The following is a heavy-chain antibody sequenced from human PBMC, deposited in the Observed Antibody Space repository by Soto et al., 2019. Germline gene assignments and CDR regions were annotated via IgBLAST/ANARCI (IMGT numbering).Heavy chain of an antibody. V-gene: IGHV4-31*03. D-gene: IGHD2-21*02. CDR2: IYYSGST. CDR1: GGSISSGGYY. CDR3: ATFSGDSELYYYYGMDV. Sequence: PSETLSLTCTVSGGSISSGGYYWSWIRQHPGKGLEWIGYIYYSGSTYYNPSLKSRVTISVDTSKNQFSLKLSSVTAADTAVYYCATFSGDSELYYYYGMDVWGQGTTVTVSS. J-gene: IGHJ6*02.